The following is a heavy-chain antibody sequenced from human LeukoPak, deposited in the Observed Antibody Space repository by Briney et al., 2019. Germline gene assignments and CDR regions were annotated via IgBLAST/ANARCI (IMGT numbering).Heavy chain of an antibody. J-gene: IGHJ4*02. D-gene: IGHD6-19*01. Sequence: GGSLRLFCAASGFTFSSYAMRWVRQAPGKGLEWVSDISGSGGSTHYADSVKGRFTISRDNSKNTLYLQMNSLRAEDTAVYYCAKGAVAGNQKPGGYWGQGTLVSVSS. CDR2: ISGSGGST. V-gene: IGHV3-23*01. CDR3: AKGAVAGNQKPGGY. CDR1: GFTFSSYA.